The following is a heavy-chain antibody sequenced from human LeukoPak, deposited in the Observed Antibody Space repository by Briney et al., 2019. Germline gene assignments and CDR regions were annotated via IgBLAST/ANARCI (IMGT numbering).Heavy chain of an antibody. D-gene: IGHD3/OR15-3a*01. CDR2: ISTSGTT. J-gene: IGHJ5*01. CDR3: ARLGMDWLHLDS. Sequence: SETLSLTCSASGGSISNYYWAWIRQPPGKEPELIGYISTSGTTKYTPSLSSRGTISLDTSMNQFSLRLASVTAADTAVYYCARLGMDWLHLDSWGQGTLVTVSS. V-gene: IGHV4-4*09. CDR1: GGSISNYY.